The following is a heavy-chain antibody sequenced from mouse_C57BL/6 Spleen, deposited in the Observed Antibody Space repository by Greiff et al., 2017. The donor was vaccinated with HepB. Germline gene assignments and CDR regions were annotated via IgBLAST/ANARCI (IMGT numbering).Heavy chain of an antibody. V-gene: IGHV1-4*01. D-gene: IGHD1-1*01. CDR3: ARSSLYGSSHFDY. Sequence: VQLQESGAELARPGASVKMSCKASGYTFTSYTMHWVKQRPGQGLEWIGYINPSSGYTKYNQKFKDKATLTADKSSSTAYMQLSSLTSEDSAVYYCARSSLYGSSHFDYWGQGTTLTVSS. J-gene: IGHJ2*01. CDR1: GYTFTSYT. CDR2: INPSSGYT.